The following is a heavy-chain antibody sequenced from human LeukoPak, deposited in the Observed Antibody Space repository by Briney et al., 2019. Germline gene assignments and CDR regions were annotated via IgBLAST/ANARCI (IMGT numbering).Heavy chain of an antibody. CDR3: ARVVAEHSSGWYGYYYYYMDV. Sequence: ASVKVSCKASGYTFTSYDINWVRQATGQGLERMGWMNPNSGNTGYAQKFQGRVTMTRNTSISTAYMELSSLRSEDTAVYYCARVVAEHSSGWYGYYYYYMDVWGKGTTVTVSS. D-gene: IGHD6-19*01. J-gene: IGHJ6*03. CDR1: GYTFTSYD. V-gene: IGHV1-8*01. CDR2: MNPNSGNT.